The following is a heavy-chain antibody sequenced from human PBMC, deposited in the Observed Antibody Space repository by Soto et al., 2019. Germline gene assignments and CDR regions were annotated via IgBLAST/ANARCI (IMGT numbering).Heavy chain of an antibody. J-gene: IGHJ6*02. D-gene: IGHD3-22*01. Sequence: GGSLRLSCAASGFTFSSYGMHWVRQAPGKGLEWVAVISYDGSNKYYADSVKGRFTISRDNSKNTLYLQMNSLRAEDTAVYYCQINYYDSSGLAWYGMDVWGQGTTVTVSS. CDR3: QINYYDSSGLAWYGMDV. CDR2: ISYDGSNK. CDR1: GFTFSSYG. V-gene: IGHV3-30*03.